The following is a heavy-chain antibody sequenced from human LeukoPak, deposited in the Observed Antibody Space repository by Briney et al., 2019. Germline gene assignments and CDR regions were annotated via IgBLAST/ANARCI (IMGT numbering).Heavy chain of an antibody. Sequence: ASVNVSCKASGDTFINDYIHWVRQAPGQGLEWMGVSNPGGGATTYAQKFQGRVTMTRDMSTSTVYMELSSLRSEDTAVYYCAEIGITMIGGVWGKGTTVTISS. V-gene: IGHV1-46*01. J-gene: IGHJ6*04. CDR1: GDTFINDY. D-gene: IGHD3-10*02. CDR3: AEIGITMIGGV. CDR2: SNPGGGAT.